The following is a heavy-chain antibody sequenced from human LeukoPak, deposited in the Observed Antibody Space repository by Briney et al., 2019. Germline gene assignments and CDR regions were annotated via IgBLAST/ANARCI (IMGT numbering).Heavy chain of an antibody. CDR1: GGSISSYY. Sequence: SETLSLTCTVSGGSISSYYWSWIRQPAGKGLEWIGRIYTSGSTNYNPSLKSRVTMSVDTSKNQFSLKLSSVTAADTAVYYCAGEGDGLWFGEHHFDYWGQGTLVTVSS. J-gene: IGHJ4*02. V-gene: IGHV4-4*07. CDR2: IYTSGST. D-gene: IGHD3-10*01. CDR3: AGEGDGLWFGEHHFDY.